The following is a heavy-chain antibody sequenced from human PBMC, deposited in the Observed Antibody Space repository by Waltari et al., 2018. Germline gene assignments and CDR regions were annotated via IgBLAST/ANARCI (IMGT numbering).Heavy chain of an antibody. CDR3: AGDRAIGLFFDY. CDR1: GDSVSGYYW. J-gene: IGHJ4*02. V-gene: IGHV4-4*02. D-gene: IGHD2-2*01. Sequence: QVQLQESGQGLVKPSGTLSLTCAVSGDSVSGYYWWSWVRQSPEKGLEWIGQVHHSGKTHYNPSIQSRVTISVDSPKNHFSLTLKSVTAADTAVYYCAGDRAIGLFFDYWGRGTLVTVSS. CDR2: VHHSGKT.